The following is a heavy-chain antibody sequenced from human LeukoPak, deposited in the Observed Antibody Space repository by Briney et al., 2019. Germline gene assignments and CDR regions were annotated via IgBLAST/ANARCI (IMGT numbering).Heavy chain of an antibody. D-gene: IGHD1-26*01. V-gene: IGHV1-8*03. CDR1: GYTFTSYD. Sequence: WASVKVSCKASGYTFTSYDINWVRQATGQGLEWMGWMNPNSGNTGYAQKFQGRVTITRNTSISTAYMELSSLRSEDTAVYYCARGRGSGSYDWFDPWGQGTLVTVSS. CDR2: MNPNSGNT. CDR3: ARGRGSGSYDWFDP. J-gene: IGHJ5*02.